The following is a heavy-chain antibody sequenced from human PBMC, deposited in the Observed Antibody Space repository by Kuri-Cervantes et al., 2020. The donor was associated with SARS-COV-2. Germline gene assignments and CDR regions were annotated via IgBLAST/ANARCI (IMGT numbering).Heavy chain of an antibody. J-gene: IGHJ4*02. V-gene: IGHV4-59*01. Sequence: WGTLRLSCTVSGGSISSYYWSWIRQPPGKGLEWIGYIYYSGSTNYNPSLESRVTISVDTSKNQFSLHLKFVTPADTAVYYCVRNPASSGWFIDSWGQGTLVTVSS. CDR2: IYYSGST. D-gene: IGHD6-19*01. CDR3: VRNPASSGWFIDS. CDR1: GGSISSYY.